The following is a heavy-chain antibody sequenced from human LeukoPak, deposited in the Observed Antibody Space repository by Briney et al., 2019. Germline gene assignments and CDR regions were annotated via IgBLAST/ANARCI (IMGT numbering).Heavy chain of an antibody. V-gene: IGHV3-74*01. CDR1: GFTFSSNW. Sequence: SGRSLRLSCAASGFTFSSNWMHWVRQAPGQGLVWVSRINTDGSSTSYADSVKGRFTISRDNAKNTLYLQMNSLGAEDTAVYYCAKGTYDFSSWGQGTLVTVSS. D-gene: IGHD3-3*01. J-gene: IGHJ5*02. CDR3: AKGTYDFSS. CDR2: INTDGSST.